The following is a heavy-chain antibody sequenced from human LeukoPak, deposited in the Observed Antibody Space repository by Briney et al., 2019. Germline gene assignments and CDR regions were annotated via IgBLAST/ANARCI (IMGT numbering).Heavy chain of an antibody. D-gene: IGHD6-19*01. CDR3: ARDFSPQWLAFDY. Sequence: ASVKVSCKASGYTFTSYYMHWVRQAPGQGLEWMGWINPNSGGTNYAQKFQGRVTMTRDTSISTAYMELSRLRSDDTAVYYCARDFSPQWLAFDYWGQGTLVTVSS. J-gene: IGHJ4*02. V-gene: IGHV1-2*02. CDR1: GYTFTSYY. CDR2: INPNSGGT.